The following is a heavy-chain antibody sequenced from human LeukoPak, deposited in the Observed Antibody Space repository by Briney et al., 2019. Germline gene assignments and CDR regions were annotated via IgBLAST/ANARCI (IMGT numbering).Heavy chain of an antibody. V-gene: IGHV4-61*01. Sequence: PSETLSLTCTVSGGSFSSGSYYWSWLRQPPGTGLEWFGYIYYSGSTNYNPSLKSRVTISVDTSKNQFSLKLSSVTSADTAVYYCARDHINYDILTGYLGHNWFDPWGQGTLVTVSS. D-gene: IGHD3-9*01. CDR1: GGSFSSGSYY. J-gene: IGHJ5*02. CDR2: IYYSGST. CDR3: ARDHINYDILTGYLGHNWFDP.